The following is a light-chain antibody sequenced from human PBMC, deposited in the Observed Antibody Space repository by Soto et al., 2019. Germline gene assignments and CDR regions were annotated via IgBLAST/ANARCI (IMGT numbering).Light chain of an antibody. Sequence: ETVMTQSPGTLSVSPGESATLSCGTSQSVSSNLAWYQQKPGQAPRLLIYGASTRATGIPARFSGSGSGTEFTLTISYLRHEDSAVYFFQQYHDWVTFGGGTRVEI. V-gene: IGKV3D-15*01. CDR2: GAS. CDR3: QQYHDWVT. CDR1: QSVSSN. J-gene: IGKJ4*01.